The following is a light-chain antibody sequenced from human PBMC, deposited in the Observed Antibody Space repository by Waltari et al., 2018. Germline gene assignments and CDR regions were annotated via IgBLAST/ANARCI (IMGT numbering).Light chain of an antibody. CDR2: DAS. CDR3: QQRSNWPPAIT. Sequence: EIVLTQSPATLSSSPGERATLSCRASQSVRCYLAWYQQKPGQAPRLLLYDASNRATGIPARFSGSGSGTDFTLTISSLEPEDFAVYYCQQRSNWPPAITFGQGTRLEIK. CDR1: QSVRCY. J-gene: IGKJ5*01. V-gene: IGKV3-11*01.